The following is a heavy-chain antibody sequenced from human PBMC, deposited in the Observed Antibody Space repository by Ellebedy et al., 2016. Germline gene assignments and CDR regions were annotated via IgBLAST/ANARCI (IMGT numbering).Heavy chain of an antibody. CDR1: GFTFRSYA. V-gene: IGHV3-23*01. D-gene: IGHD4-11*01. Sequence: GESLKISXVASGFTFRSYAMCWVRQAPGKGLEWVSGISGSGGSTHYAGSVKGRFTISRDNSKNTVYLQMNSLRAEDTAVYYCAKGRPISNYPFRYYYYYYMDLWGKGTTVTVSS. CDR3: AKGRPISNYPFRYYYYYYMDL. J-gene: IGHJ6*03. CDR2: ISGSGGST.